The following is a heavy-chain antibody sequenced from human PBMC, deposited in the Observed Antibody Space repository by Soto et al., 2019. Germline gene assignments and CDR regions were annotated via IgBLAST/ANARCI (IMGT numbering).Heavy chain of an antibody. Sequence: QVQLVQSGAEVKKPGASVKVSCKASGYTFTGYYMHWVRQAPGQGLEWMGWINPNSGGTNYAQKFQGWVTMTRDTAISTAYMELSCLRSDDTAVYYCARDRYYGSGSHGWYYYCGMGVWGQGTTGTVSS. D-gene: IGHD3-10*01. CDR3: ARDRYYGSGSHGWYYYCGMGV. CDR1: GYTFTGYY. V-gene: IGHV1-2*04. CDR2: INPNSGGT. J-gene: IGHJ6*02.